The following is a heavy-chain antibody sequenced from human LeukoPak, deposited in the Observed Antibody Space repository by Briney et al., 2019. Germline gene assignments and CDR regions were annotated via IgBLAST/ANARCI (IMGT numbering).Heavy chain of an antibody. CDR3: AKVQNIYCSSTSCPPAYFFDY. V-gene: IGHV3-23*01. CDR1: GFTFSSYA. Sequence: GGSLRLSCAASGFTFSSYAMSWVRQAPGNGLEWVSAISGSGGSTYYADSVKGRFTISRDNSKNTLYLQMNSLRAEDTAVYYCAKVQNIYCSSTSCPPAYFFDYWGQGTLVTVSS. CDR2: ISGSGGST. J-gene: IGHJ4*02. D-gene: IGHD2-2*01.